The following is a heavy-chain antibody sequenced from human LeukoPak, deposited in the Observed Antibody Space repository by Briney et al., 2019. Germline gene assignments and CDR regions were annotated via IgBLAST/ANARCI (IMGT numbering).Heavy chain of an antibody. CDR2: ISGSGGST. D-gene: IGHD6-19*01. CDR1: GFTFSSYA. J-gene: IGHJ6*03. CDR3: ARRYSSGWYIYYYYYMDV. V-gene: IGHV3-23*01. Sequence: GGSLRLSCAASGFTFSSYAMHWVRQAPGKGLEWVSAISGSGGSTYYVDSVKGRFTISRDNSKNTLYLQMNSLRAEDTAVYYCARRYSSGWYIYYYYYMDVWGKGTTVTISS.